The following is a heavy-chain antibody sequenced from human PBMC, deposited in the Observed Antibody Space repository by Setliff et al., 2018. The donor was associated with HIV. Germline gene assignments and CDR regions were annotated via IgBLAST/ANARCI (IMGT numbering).Heavy chain of an antibody. CDR3: AKDPRAAVATICDY. J-gene: IGHJ4*02. CDR2: ISDGGGST. Sequence: GGSLRLSCAASGFTFSSYPMSWVRQSPGKGPEWVSAISDGGGSTYYAVSVKGRFTISRDNSKNTLYLQMNSLRVEDTAVYYCAKDPRAAVATICDYWGQGTLVTVSS. CDR1: GFTFSSYP. D-gene: IGHD5-12*01. V-gene: IGHV3-23*01.